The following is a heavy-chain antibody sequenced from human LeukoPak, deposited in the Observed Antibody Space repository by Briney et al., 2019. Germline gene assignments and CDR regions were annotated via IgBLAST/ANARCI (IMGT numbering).Heavy chain of an antibody. CDR3: AKDFMSVLGYGGSPFDY. CDR2: ISGSGGST. V-gene: IGHV3-23*01. Sequence: GGSLRLSCAASGFTFSNYAMSWVRQAPGKGLEWVSAISGSGGSTYYADSVKGRFTISRDNSKNTLYLQMNSLRAEDTAVYYCAKDFMSVLGYGGSPFDYWGQGTLVTVSS. D-gene: IGHD4-23*01. J-gene: IGHJ4*02. CDR1: GFTFSNYA.